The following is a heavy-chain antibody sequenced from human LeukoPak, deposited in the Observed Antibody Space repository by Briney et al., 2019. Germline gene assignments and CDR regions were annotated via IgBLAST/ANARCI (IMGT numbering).Heavy chain of an antibody. CDR1: GFSFSNYG. Sequence: PGGSLRLSCAASGFSFSNYGMHWVRQAPGKGLEWVAVIWYDGSNKYYADSVKGRFTISRDNSKNTLYLQMNSLRAEDTAVYYCAKDRGYYDYWGQGTLVTVSS. V-gene: IGHV3-33*06. CDR2: IWYDGSNK. D-gene: IGHD5-12*01. CDR3: AKDRGYYDY. J-gene: IGHJ4*02.